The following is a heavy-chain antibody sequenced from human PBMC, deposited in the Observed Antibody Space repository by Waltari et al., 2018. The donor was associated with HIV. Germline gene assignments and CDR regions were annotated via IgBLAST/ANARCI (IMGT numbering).Heavy chain of an antibody. CDR2: INHHGSDK. J-gene: IGHJ3*02. D-gene: IGHD3-9*01. V-gene: IGHV3-7*01. CDR3: AKYFAAESGPRGAFDI. Sequence: EVQLVESGGGLVQPGGSLRLSCPAPGFPFSMYLMTLVRQAPGKGVEGGANINHHGSDKCDVDSVRGRFTISRDNANNLLYLQMNSLGDEDTAVYYCAKYFAAESGPRGAFDIWGKGTMVTVSS. CDR1: GFPFSMYL.